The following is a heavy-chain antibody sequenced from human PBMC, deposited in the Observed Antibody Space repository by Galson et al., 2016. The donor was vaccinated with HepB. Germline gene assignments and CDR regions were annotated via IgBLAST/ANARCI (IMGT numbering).Heavy chain of an antibody. CDR2: IYNSEST. D-gene: IGHD3-10*01. Sequence: TLSLTCTVSGGSISNGDDYWSWIRQHPGKGLEWIGYIYNSESTYYNPSLKSRVTISLDTSKNQFSLKLSSVTAADTAVYYCARNMMVQRGDAFEIWGQGTMVTVSS. CDR3: ARNMMVQRGDAFEI. CDR1: GGSISNGDDY. V-gene: IGHV4-31*03. J-gene: IGHJ3*02.